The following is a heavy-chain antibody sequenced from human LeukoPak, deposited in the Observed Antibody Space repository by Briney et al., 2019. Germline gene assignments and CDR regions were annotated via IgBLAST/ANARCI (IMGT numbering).Heavy chain of an antibody. D-gene: IGHD4-23*01. Sequence: PSETLSLTCTVSGGSISSYYWSWIRQPPGKGLEWIGYIYYSGSTNYNPSLKSRVTISVDTSKNQFSLKLSSVTAADTAVYYCAGSSSWYDASTTVVTLAHAFDIWGQGTMVTVSS. J-gene: IGHJ3*02. V-gene: IGHV4-59*01. CDR3: AGSSSWYDASTTVVTLAHAFDI. CDR1: GGSISSYY. CDR2: IYYSGST.